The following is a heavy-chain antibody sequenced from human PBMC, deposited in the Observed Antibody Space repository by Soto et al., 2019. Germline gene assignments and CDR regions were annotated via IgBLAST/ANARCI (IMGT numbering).Heavy chain of an antibody. Sequence: ASVKVSCKASGYTFTSYGISWVRQAPGQGLEWMGWISAYNGNTNYAQKLQGRVTMTTDTSTSTAYMELRSLRSDDTAVYYCARELKAGSGSYYNDAFDIWGQGTMVTVSS. CDR1: GYTFTSYG. D-gene: IGHD3-10*01. CDR3: ARELKAGSGSYYNDAFDI. J-gene: IGHJ3*02. V-gene: IGHV1-18*01. CDR2: ISAYNGNT.